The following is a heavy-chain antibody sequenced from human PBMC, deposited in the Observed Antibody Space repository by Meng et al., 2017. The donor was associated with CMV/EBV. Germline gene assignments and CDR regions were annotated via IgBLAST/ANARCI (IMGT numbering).Heavy chain of an antibody. CDR2: INPSGGST. J-gene: IGHJ4*02. CDR1: GYTFTSYY. Sequence: GQLGQSGAEVKKPGASVKVSCKTSGYTFTSYYMHWVRQAPGQGLEWMGIINPSGGSTSYAQKFQGRVTMTRDTSTSTVYMELSSLRSEDTAVYYCARARSRKGSSYIAAAGPQMDYWGQGTLVTVSS. D-gene: IGHD6-13*01. V-gene: IGHV1-46*01. CDR3: ARARSRKGSSYIAAAGPQMDY.